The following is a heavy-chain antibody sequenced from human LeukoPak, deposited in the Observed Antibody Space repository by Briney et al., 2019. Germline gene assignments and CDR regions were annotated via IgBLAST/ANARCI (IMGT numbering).Heavy chain of an antibody. J-gene: IGHJ4*02. D-gene: IGHD2-2*01. V-gene: IGHV1-69*13. CDR1: GGTFSSYA. CDR2: IIPIFGTA. CDR3: ARWGDIVVVPAAMAYFDY. Sequence: SVKVSCKASGGTFSSYAISWVRQAPGQGLEWMGGIIPIFGTANYAQRFQGRVTITADESTSTAYMELSSLRSEDTAVYYCARWGDIVVVPAAMAYFDYWGQGTLVTVSS.